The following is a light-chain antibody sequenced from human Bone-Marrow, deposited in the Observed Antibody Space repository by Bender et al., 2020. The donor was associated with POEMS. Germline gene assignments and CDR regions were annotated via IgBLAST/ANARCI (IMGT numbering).Light chain of an antibody. J-gene: IGLJ2*01. CDR2: DVS. Sequence: QSALTQPRSVSGSPGQSVTISCTGTSSDVGGYGYVSWYQEHPGKAPKVMIYDVSNRPSGVSNRFSGSKSGNTASLTISGLQAEDEADYYCSSHSTSSTLVLFGGGTKLTVL. CDR3: SSHSTSSTLVL. V-gene: IGLV2-14*01. CDR1: SSDVGGYGY.